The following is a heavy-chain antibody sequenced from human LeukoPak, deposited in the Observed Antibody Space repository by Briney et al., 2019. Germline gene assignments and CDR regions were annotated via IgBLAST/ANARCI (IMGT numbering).Heavy chain of an antibody. CDR3: AKGRGHVLRYFDWLLDY. Sequence: PGGSLRLSCAASGFTFISYAMSWVRQAPGKGLELVSAISGSGGSTYYADSVKGRFTISRDNSKNTLYLQMNSLRAEDTAVYYCAKGRGHVLRYFDWLLDYWGQGTLVTVSS. V-gene: IGHV3-23*01. J-gene: IGHJ4*02. D-gene: IGHD3-9*01. CDR2: ISGSGGST. CDR1: GFTFISYA.